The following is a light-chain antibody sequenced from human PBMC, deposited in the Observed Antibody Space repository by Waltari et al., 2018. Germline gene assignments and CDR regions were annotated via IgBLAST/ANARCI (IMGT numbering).Light chain of an antibody. CDR1: QSISSN. J-gene: IGKJ5*01. CDR3: QQYNLWPPIT. Sequence: EIVMTQSPDTLSVSPGERATFSCRASQSISSNLAWYQQKPGQAPRLLIYEASTRATSTPARFSGSGSGTDFTLTISSLQSEDSAVYYCQQYNLWPPITFGQGTRLEIK. V-gene: IGKV3-15*01. CDR2: EAS.